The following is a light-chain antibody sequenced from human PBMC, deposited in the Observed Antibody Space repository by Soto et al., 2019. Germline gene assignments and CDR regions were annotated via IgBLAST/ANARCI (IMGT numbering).Light chain of an antibody. CDR1: SSNIGAGYD. CDR2: GNS. J-gene: IGLJ1*01. V-gene: IGLV1-40*01. Sequence: QSALKQPPSVSGAPGQRVTISCTGSSSNIGAGYDVHWYQQLPGTAPKLLIYGNSNRPSGVPDRFSGSKSGTSASLAITGLQAEDEADYYCQSYDSSLSGYVFGTGTKVPS. CDR3: QSYDSSLSGYV.